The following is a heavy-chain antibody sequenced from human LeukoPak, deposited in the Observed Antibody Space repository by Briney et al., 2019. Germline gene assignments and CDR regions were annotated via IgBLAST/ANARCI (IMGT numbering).Heavy chain of an antibody. V-gene: IGHV4-30-2*01. CDR1: GGSISSGGYS. CDR3: ARAAPGYCSGGSCYPVWFDP. Sequence: SETLSLTCAVSGGSISSGGYSWSWIRQPPGKGLEWIGYIYHSGSTYYNPSLKSRVTISVDRSKNQFSPKLSSVTAADTAVYYCARAAPGYCSGGSCYPVWFDPWGQGTLVTVSS. D-gene: IGHD2-15*01. CDR2: IYHSGST. J-gene: IGHJ5*02.